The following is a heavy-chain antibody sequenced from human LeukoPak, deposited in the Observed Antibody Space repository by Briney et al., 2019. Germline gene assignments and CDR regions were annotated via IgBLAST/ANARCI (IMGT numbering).Heavy chain of an antibody. J-gene: IGHJ4*02. CDR3: ARHFYDSSGYCDY. D-gene: IGHD3-22*01. V-gene: IGHV4-39*01. CDR1: GVSISSSSYY. CDR2: IYYSGST. Sequence: NPSETLSLTCTVSGVSISSSSYYWGWIRQPPGKGLEWIGSIYYSGSTYYNPSLKSRVTISVDTSKNQFSLKLSSVTAADTAVYYCARHFYDSSGYCDYWGQGTLVTVSS.